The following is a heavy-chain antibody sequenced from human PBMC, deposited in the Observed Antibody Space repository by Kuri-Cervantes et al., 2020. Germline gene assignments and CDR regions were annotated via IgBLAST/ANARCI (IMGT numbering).Heavy chain of an antibody. CDR1: GGPFRGYY. J-gene: IGHJ6*03. CDR3: ARTPGRVAKVQGVINYYCYIDV. V-gene: IGHV4-34*01. Sequence: GSLRLSCAVYGGPFRGYYWSWIRQPQGKGLEWIGEINHRGSTNYNPSRKSRVNISADTSKNQFSLKRSSVTAADTAVLYCARTPGRVAKVQGVINYYCYIDVWGKGTTVTVSS. D-gene: IGHD3-10*01. CDR2: INHRGST.